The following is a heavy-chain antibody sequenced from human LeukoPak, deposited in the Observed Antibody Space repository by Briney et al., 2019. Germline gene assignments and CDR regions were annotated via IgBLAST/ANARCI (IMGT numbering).Heavy chain of an antibody. CDR3: ASLASEWELPEVDY. Sequence: GGSLRLSCAASGFTFGSYAMNWVRQAPGTGLEWVSYISPSSTLIYYADSVKGRFTISRDNAKKSLFLQMNSLRAEDTAVYYCASLASEWELPEVDYWGLGTLVTVSS. CDR2: ISPSSTLI. CDR1: GFTFGSYA. J-gene: IGHJ4*02. V-gene: IGHV3-48*01. D-gene: IGHD1-26*01.